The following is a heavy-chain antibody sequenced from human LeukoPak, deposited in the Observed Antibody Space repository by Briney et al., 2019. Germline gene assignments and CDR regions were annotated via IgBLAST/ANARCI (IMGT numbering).Heavy chain of an antibody. CDR3: ARGYYYDSSGYYEYFQH. V-gene: IGHV1-69*13. CDR1: GGTFSSYA. J-gene: IGHJ1*01. CDR2: IIPIFGTA. Sequence: SVKVSCKASGGTFSSYAISWVRQAPGQGFEWMGGIIPIFGTANYAQKFQGRVTITADESTSTAYMELSSLRSEDTAVYYCARGYYYDSSGYYEYFQHWGQGTLVTVSS. D-gene: IGHD3-22*01.